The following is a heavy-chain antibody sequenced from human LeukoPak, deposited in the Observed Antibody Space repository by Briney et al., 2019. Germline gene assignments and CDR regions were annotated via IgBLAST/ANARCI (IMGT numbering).Heavy chain of an antibody. CDR1: GGSISSSSFY. Sequence: SETLSLTCTVSGGSISSSSFYWGWIRQPPGKGLEWIGSIYYSGNAYYNPSLKSRVGISVDTSKNQFSLKLSSVTAADTAVYYCARHPGRPFDYWGQGTLVTVSS. J-gene: IGHJ4*02. CDR3: ARHPGRPFDY. CDR2: IYYSGNA. V-gene: IGHV4-39*01.